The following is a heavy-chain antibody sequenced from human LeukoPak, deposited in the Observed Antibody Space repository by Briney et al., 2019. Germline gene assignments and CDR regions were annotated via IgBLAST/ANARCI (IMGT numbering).Heavy chain of an antibody. Sequence: SETLSLTCTVSGGSISSSSYYWGWIRQPPGKGLEWIGSIYYSGSTYYNPALKSRVTISVDTSKNQFSLKLSSVTAADTAVYYCARHYQPSARFVAYCGGDCYWYFDLWGRGTLVTVSS. CDR2: IYYSGST. J-gene: IGHJ2*01. CDR3: ARHYQPSARFVAYCGGDCYWYFDL. CDR1: GGSISSSSYY. D-gene: IGHD2-21*02. V-gene: IGHV4-39*01.